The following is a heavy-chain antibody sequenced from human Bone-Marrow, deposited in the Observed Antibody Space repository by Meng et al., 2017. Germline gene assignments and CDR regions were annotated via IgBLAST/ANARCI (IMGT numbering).Heavy chain of an antibody. D-gene: IGHD3-16*01. CDR1: GFTFSRNY. CDR3: ARDMMD. CDR2: INPDGSSS. Sequence: VQLVESGGGVVQPGRSLGLSCAASGFTFSRNYMHWVRQTPGKGLVWVSRINPDGSSSNNADSVKGRFTVSRDNSKNTLYLQMNSLRAEDTAMYYCARDMMDLGQGTLVTVSS. J-gene: IGHJ4*02. V-gene: IGHV3-74*01.